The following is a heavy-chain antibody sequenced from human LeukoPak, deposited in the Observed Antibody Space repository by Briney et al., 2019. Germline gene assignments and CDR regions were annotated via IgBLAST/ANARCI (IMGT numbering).Heavy chain of an antibody. CDR1: GYYFTSYW. V-gene: IGHV5-51*01. D-gene: IGHD3-10*01. CDR3: ATYAGSYSKYFQH. CDR2: IYPGDSDT. J-gene: IGHJ1*01. Sequence: GESLKISCKGSGYYFTSYWIGWVRQMPGKGLEWMGIIYPGDSDTRYSPSFQGQVTISADKSISTAYLQWSSLKASDTAMYFCATYAGSYSKYFQHWGQGTLVTVSS.